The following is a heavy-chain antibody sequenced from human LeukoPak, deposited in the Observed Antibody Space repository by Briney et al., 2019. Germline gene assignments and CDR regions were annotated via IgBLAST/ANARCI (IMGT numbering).Heavy chain of an antibody. CDR2: VSYSGSP. D-gene: IGHD3-10*01. CDR3: ARGGLGSGTIGGMDV. J-gene: IGHJ6*02. V-gene: IGHV4-59*01. Sequence: SETLSLTCTVSGASISSYYWIWIRQPPGKGLEGISYVSYSGSPNYNPSLKRRATVSVDTSENQLSLRLSSVTAADTAVYYCARGGLGSGTIGGMDVWGQGTTVSVSS. CDR1: GASISSYY.